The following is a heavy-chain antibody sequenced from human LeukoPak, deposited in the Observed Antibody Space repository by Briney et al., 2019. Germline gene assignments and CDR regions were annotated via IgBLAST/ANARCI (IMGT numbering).Heavy chain of an antibody. Sequence: PSETLSLTCAVYGGSFSGYYWSWIRQPPGKGLEWIGEINHSGSTNYNPSLKSRVTISVDTSKNQFSLKLSSVTAADTAVYYCARTMRGAAFDIWGQGTLVTVSS. V-gene: IGHV4-34*01. J-gene: IGHJ1*01. CDR1: GGSFSGYY. D-gene: IGHD4/OR15-4a*01. CDR2: INHSGST. CDR3: ARTMRGAAFDI.